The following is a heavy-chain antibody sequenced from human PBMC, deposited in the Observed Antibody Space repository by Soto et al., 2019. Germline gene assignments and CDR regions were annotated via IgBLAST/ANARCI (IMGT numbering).Heavy chain of an antibody. CDR1: GESVSSNSAA. Sequence: SQTLSLTCAISGESVSSNSAAWNWIRQSPSRCIEWLGRTYYRFKWYNDYAVSVKSRVTINPDTSKNQFSLQLNYVTPEDSAAYYWAGTMVVAPTQQGFKPSCQGVLDTVS. CDR2: TYYRFKWYN. D-gene: IGHD2-15*01. J-gene: IGHJ5*02. CDR3: AGTMVVAPTQQGFKP. V-gene: IGHV6-1*01.